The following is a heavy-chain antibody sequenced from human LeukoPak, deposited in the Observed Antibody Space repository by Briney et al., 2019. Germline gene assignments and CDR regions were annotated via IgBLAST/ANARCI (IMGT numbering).Heavy chain of an antibody. Sequence: GGSLRLSCAASGFTVSSTYMSWVRQAPGKGLEWVAVISYDGRNIHYPDSVKGRFTISRDISTDTLWLQMDSLRTEDTAVYYCAKGPLRGTAAAIDYWGQGTLVTVSS. CDR3: AKGPLRGTAAAIDY. J-gene: IGHJ4*02. CDR1: GFTVSSTY. V-gene: IGHV3-30*18. D-gene: IGHD2-2*01. CDR2: ISYDGRNI.